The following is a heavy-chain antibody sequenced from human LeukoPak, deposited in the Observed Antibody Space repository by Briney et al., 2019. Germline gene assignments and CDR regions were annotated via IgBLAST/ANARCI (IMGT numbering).Heavy chain of an antibody. V-gene: IGHV4-39*07. J-gene: IGHJ4*02. Sequence: SETLSLTCTVSGGSINSSNYNWGWIRQPPRRGPEWLASVYYSGLTYYNSSLKSRVSISVDTSKNQFSLKLSSVTAADTAVYYCARVAYGSGSRLIDCWGQGTLVTISS. D-gene: IGHD3-10*01. CDR1: GGSINSSNYN. CDR3: ARVAYGSGSRLIDC. CDR2: VYYSGLT.